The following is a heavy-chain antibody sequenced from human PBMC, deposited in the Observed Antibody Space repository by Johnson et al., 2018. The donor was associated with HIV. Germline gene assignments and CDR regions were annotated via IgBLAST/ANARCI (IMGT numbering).Heavy chain of an antibody. J-gene: IGHJ3*02. V-gene: IGHV3-30*03. D-gene: IGHD5-24*01. CDR1: GFTFSSYG. CDR3: ARRSGYAFDI. Sequence: QVQLVESGGGVVQPGRSLRLSCAASGFTFSSYGMHWVRQAPGKGLAWVAVISYDGSNKYYVDSVKGRFTISRDNAKNSVYLQMKSLRAEDTAVYYCARRSGYAFDIWGQGTMVTVSS. CDR2: ISYDGSNK.